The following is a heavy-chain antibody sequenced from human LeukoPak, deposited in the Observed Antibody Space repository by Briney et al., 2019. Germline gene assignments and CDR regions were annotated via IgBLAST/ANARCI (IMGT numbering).Heavy chain of an antibody. D-gene: IGHD3-10*01. J-gene: IGHJ3*02. Sequence: GGSLRLSCAASGFTFDDYAMSWVRQAPGKGLEWVSSISSSSSYIYYADSVKGRFTISRDNAKNSLYLQMNSLRAEDTAVYYCARDRSLVRGVIIKDAFDIWGQGTMVTVSS. CDR2: ISSSSSYI. CDR1: GFTFDDYA. V-gene: IGHV3-21*01. CDR3: ARDRSLVRGVIIKDAFDI.